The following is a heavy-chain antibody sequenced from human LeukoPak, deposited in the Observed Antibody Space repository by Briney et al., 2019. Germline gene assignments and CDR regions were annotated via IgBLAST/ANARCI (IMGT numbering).Heavy chain of an antibody. J-gene: IGHJ5*02. CDR3: VRSFPRYIPVAGTGGGS. Sequence: PGGSLRLSCAASGFTFSSYAMHWVRQAPGKGLEWVAVISYDGSNKYYADSVKGRFTISRDNSKNTLYLQMNSLRAEDTAVYYCVRSFPRYIPVAGTGGGSWGQGTLVTVSS. V-gene: IGHV3-30-3*01. CDR1: GFTFSSYA. CDR2: ISYDGSNK. D-gene: IGHD6-19*01.